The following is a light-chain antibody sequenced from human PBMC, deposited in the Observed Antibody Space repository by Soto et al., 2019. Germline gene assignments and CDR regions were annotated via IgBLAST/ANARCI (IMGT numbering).Light chain of an antibody. V-gene: IGKV3-20*01. CDR2: GAS. J-gene: IGKJ1*01. CDR3: QQYVSSPWA. CDR1: QSVSNNY. Sequence: IMLTPTPDTLSLSPGESATLSCRASQSVSNNYLAWYQQKPGQAPRLLIYGASRRATGIPDRFTGSGSGTDFTLTISRLEPEDFAVYYCQQYVSSPWAFGQGTKVDIK.